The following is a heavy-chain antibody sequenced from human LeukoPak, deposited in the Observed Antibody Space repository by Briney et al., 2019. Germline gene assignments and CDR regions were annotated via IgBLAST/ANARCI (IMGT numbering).Heavy chain of an antibody. CDR2: ISHSGDST. CDR1: GFTFSSYA. Sequence: GGSLRLSCAASGFTFSSYAMSWVRQAPGKGLEWVAAISHSGDSTYYADSVKGRFTISRDNSKNTLYLQMNSLRAEDTAVYYCAKSPYCSGGSCYSDYWGQGTLVTVSS. J-gene: IGHJ4*02. D-gene: IGHD2-15*01. CDR3: AKSPYCSGGSCYSDY. V-gene: IGHV3-23*01.